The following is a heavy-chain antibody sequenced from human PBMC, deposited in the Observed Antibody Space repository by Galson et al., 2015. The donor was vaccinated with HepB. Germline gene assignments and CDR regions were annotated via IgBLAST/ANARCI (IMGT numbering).Heavy chain of an antibody. Sequence: QSGAEVKKPGESLKISCTGSGYSFTSYWIGWVRQMPGKGLEWMGIIYPGDSDTRYSPSFQGQVTISADKSISTAYLQWSSLKASDTAMYYCARRGIVVVTNDAFDIWGQGTMVTASS. V-gene: IGHV5-51*03. CDR2: IYPGDSDT. D-gene: IGHD3-22*01. CDR3: ARRGIVVVTNDAFDI. J-gene: IGHJ3*02. CDR1: GYSFTSYW.